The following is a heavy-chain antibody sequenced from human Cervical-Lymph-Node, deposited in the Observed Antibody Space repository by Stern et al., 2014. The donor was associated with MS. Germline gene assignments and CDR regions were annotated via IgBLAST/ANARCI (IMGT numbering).Heavy chain of an antibody. CDR1: GGSVSTYNYY. D-gene: IGHD4-17*01. CDR2: IYASGNT. Sequence: VHLVESGPGLVKPSQTLSLTCTVSGGSVSTYNYYWTWIRQPAGKGLEWIGRIYASGNTNYNPSLKGRVTISLDTSRNQFSLKLPSVTAADTAVYYCATSGGRRGDFRDYWGQGTLVTVSS. V-gene: IGHV4-61*02. CDR3: ATSGGRRGDFRDY. J-gene: IGHJ4*02.